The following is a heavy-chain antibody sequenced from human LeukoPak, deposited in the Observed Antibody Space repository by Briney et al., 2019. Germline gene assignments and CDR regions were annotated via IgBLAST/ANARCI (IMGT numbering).Heavy chain of an antibody. CDR2: ISAYNGNT. Sequence: GASVKVSCKASGYTFTSYGISWVRQAPGQGLEWMGWISAYNGNTNYAQKLQGRVTMTRDMSTSTVYMELSGLRSEDTAVYYCASPRWEETMVRGVLPNYYYYMDVWGKGTTVTISS. J-gene: IGHJ6*03. V-gene: IGHV1-18*01. CDR1: GYTFTSYG. CDR3: ASPRWEETMVRGVLPNYYYYMDV. D-gene: IGHD3-10*01.